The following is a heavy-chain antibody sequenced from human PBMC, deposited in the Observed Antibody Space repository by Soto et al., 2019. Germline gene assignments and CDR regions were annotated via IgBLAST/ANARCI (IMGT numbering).Heavy chain of an antibody. Sequence: QVQLQESGPGLVKPSQTLSLTCTXXXGSXXXXXYYWTWIRQHPGKGLEWIGYIYYSGSTYYNPXXXXXXXXXXXXXXXXXXXXXXXXXXXXXXVYYCARSVFPWGQGTLVTVSS. J-gene: IGHJ5*02. CDR3: ARSVFP. V-gene: IGHV4-31*01. CDR2: IYYSGST. D-gene: IGHD3-10*01. CDR1: XGSXXXXXYY.